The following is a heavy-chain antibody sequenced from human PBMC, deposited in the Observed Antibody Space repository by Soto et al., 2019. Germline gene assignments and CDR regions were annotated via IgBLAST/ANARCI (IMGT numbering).Heavy chain of an antibody. CDR1: GFTFSSYW. Sequence: GGSLRLSCAASGFTFSSYWMHWVLQAPGKGLVWVSRINSDGSRTNYADSVKGRFTISRDNAKNTLYLQMNSLRAEETAVYYCARGVRGAYGLDIWGQGTMVTVSS. V-gene: IGHV3-74*01. CDR2: INSDGSRT. J-gene: IGHJ3*02. CDR3: ARGVRGAYGLDI. D-gene: IGHD2-21*01.